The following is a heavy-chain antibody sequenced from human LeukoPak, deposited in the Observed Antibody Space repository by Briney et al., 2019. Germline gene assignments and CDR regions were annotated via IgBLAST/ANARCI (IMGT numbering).Heavy chain of an antibody. D-gene: IGHD2-15*01. V-gene: IGHV4-59*08. CDR2: IHYSGST. J-gene: IGHJ5*02. CDR3: ARHAGRYANWFDP. Sequence: PSETLSLTCSVSGGSINTTYWSWIRQPPGKGLEWIGNIHYSGSTYYNPSLKSRVTISVDTSKNQFSLKLSSVTATDTAVYYCARHAGRYANWFDPWGQGTLVTVSS. CDR1: GGSINTTY.